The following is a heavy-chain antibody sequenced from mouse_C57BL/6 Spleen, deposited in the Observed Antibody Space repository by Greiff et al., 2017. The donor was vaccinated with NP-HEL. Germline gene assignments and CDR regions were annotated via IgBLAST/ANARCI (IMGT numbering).Heavy chain of an antibody. Sequence: DVKLVESGPELVKPGASVKISCKASGYSFTGYYMNWVKQSPEKSLEWIGEINPSTGGTTYNQKFKAKATLTVDKSSSTAYMQLKSLTSEDSAVYYCARSPGYFDVWGTGTTVTVSS. V-gene: IGHV1-42*01. CDR2: INPSTGGT. CDR1: GYSFTGYY. CDR3: ARSPGYFDV. J-gene: IGHJ1*03.